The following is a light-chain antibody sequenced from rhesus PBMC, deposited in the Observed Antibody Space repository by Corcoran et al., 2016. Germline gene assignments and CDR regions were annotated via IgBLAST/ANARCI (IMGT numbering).Light chain of an antibody. V-gene: IGKV3-31*02. CDR3: QETGHLST. CDR1: QSVSRY. Sequence: EIVMTQSPATLSLSPGERATLSCRASQSVSRYLAWYQPKPGQAPRLGISDTSYRAVGIPQRFSGRGSGNEFTLTIRRLEPEDFAVYYCQETGHLSTFGQGTKVEIK. CDR2: DTS. J-gene: IGKJ1*01.